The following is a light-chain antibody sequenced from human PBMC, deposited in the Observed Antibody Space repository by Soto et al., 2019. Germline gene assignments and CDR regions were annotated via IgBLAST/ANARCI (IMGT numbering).Light chain of an antibody. J-gene: IGKJ5*01. Sequence: EIVLTASPGTLSLSPGERATLSCRASQSVSSTYLAWYQHKPGQAPRLLIYASSNRATGIPDRFSGSASGTDFTLTINRLEPEDFAVYYCQLYGISPHFGQGTRLEIK. V-gene: IGKV3-20*01. CDR1: QSVSSTY. CDR3: QLYGISPH. CDR2: ASS.